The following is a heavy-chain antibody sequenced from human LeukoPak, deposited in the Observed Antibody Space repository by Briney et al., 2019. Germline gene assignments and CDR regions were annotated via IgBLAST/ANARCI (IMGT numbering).Heavy chain of an antibody. J-gene: IGHJ3*02. CDR2: IYTSGST. Sequence: SETLSLTCTVSGGSISSGSYYWSWLRQPAGKGLEWIGRIYTSGSTNYNPSLKSRVTISVDTSKNQFSLKLSSVTAADTAVYYCASDAFDIWGQGTMVTVSS. V-gene: IGHV4-61*02. CDR3: ASDAFDI. CDR1: GGSISSGSYY.